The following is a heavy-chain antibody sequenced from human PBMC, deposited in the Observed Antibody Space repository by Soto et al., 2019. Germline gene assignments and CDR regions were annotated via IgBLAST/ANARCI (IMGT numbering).Heavy chain of an antibody. V-gene: IGHV1-18*01. CDR2: ISVYYGNT. CDR1: GYTFTSYG. CDR3: ERDLLPYYGWGSPSWFDP. D-gene: IGHD3-10*01. Sequence: QVQLLQSGAEVKKPGASVKVSCKASGYTFTSYGISWVRQAPGQGLEWIGWISVYYGNTNYAQKLQGRVTMTTDTPRGTASLGRRSLRSDDTSVYFCERDLLPYYGWGSPSWFDPWGQGTLVTVSS. J-gene: IGHJ5*02.